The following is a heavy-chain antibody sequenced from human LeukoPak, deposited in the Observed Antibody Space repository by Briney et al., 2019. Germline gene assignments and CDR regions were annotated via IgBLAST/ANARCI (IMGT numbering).Heavy chain of an antibody. V-gene: IGHV3-9*01. Sequence: GGSLRLSCAASGFTFDDYAMHWVRQAPGKGLEWVSGISWNSGSIGYADSVKGRFTISRDNSKNTLYLQMSSLRAEDTAVYYCARETVGATSDYGMDVWGQGTTVTVSS. CDR1: GFTFDDYA. D-gene: IGHD1-26*01. J-gene: IGHJ6*02. CDR2: ISWNSGSI. CDR3: ARETVGATSDYGMDV.